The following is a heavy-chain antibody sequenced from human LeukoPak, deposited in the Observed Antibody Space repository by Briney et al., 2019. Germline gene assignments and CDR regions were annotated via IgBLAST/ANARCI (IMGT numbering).Heavy chain of an antibody. D-gene: IGHD1-26*01. Sequence: QPGGSLRLSCAASGFTSSSYAMSWVRQAPGKGLEWVSTISGSGGSTYYTDSVKGRLTISRDNSKNTLYLQMNSLRAEDTAVYYCAKEVGYFDYWGQGTLVTVSS. CDR1: GFTSSSYA. CDR2: ISGSGGST. CDR3: AKEVGYFDY. V-gene: IGHV3-23*01. J-gene: IGHJ4*02.